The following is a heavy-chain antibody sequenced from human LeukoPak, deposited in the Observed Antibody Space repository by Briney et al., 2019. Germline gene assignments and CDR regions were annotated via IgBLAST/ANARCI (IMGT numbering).Heavy chain of an antibody. D-gene: IGHD5-12*01. Sequence: SETLSLTCTVSAASFISSSHHWGWIRQSPGKGLEWIGTVYYGRTTYYTPSLDGRVTISLDTSANHFSLQLHSVTAADTAVYYCVRHDGRGGATMGAFDSWGQGSLVTVSS. CDR2: VYYGRTT. V-gene: IGHV4-39*01. J-gene: IGHJ5*01. CDR3: VRHDGRGGATMGAFDS. CDR1: AASFISSSHH.